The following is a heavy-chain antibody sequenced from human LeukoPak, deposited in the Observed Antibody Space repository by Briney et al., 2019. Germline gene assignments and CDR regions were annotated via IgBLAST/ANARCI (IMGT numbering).Heavy chain of an antibody. Sequence: SVKVSCKASGGTFSSYAISWVRQAPGQGLEWMGRIIPILGIANYAQKFQGRVTITADKSASTACMELSSLRSEDTAVYYCARDPLPYYYDSSGQNEYFQHWGQGTLVTVSS. CDR2: IIPILGIA. D-gene: IGHD3-22*01. V-gene: IGHV1-69*04. CDR1: GGTFSSYA. J-gene: IGHJ1*01. CDR3: ARDPLPYYYDSSGQNEYFQH.